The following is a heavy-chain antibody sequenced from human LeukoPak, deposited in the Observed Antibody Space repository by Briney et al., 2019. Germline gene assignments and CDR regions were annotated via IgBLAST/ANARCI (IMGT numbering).Heavy chain of an antibody. V-gene: IGHV3-23*01. CDR2: ISGSGGST. CDR3: ARGDFCFDY. CDR1: GFTFSYA. J-gene: IGHJ4*02. D-gene: IGHD3-3*01. Sequence: GGSLRLSCAASGFTFSYAMSWVRQAPGKGLEWVSAISGSGGSTYYADSVKGRFTISRDSSKNSLYLQMNSLRAEDTAVYYCARGDFCFDYWGQGTLVTVSS.